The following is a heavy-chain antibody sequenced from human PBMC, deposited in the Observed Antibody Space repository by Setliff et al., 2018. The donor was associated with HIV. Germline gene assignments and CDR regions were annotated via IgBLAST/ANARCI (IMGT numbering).Heavy chain of an antibody. J-gene: IGHJ3*02. Sequence: ASVKVSCKASGYTFTDYAMNWVRQAPGQGLEWMGWMNPNSGNTGYAQKFQGRVTMTTDTSTYTAFMELRSLKSDDTAVYYCARIKARDDAFDIWGQGTMVTVS. V-gene: IGHV1-8*02. CDR2: MNPNSGNT. CDR1: GYTFTDYA. CDR3: ARIKARDDAFDI.